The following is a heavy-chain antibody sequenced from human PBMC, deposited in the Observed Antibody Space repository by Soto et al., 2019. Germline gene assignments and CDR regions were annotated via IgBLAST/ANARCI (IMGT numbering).Heavy chain of an antibody. CDR3: VRHVTSSRGGYYYYYYGMDV. J-gene: IGHJ6*02. V-gene: IGHV4-34*01. CDR2: INHSGST. D-gene: IGHD2-2*01. CDR1: GGSFSGYY. Sequence: SETLSLTCAVYGGSFSGYYWSWIRQPPGKGLEWIGEINHSGSTKYNRSLKSRVTRTVDTSKNQFSLKLILVTAADTAVYYCVRHVTSSRGGYYYYYYGMDVWGQGTTVTVS.